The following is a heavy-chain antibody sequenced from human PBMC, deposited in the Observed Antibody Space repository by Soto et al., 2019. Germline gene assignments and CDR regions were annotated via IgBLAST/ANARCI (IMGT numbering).Heavy chain of an antibody. D-gene: IGHD3-22*01. Sequence: QLQLQESGPGLVKPSETLSLTCTVSGGSISTSSYYWGWIRQPPGKGLEWIGSIYYSGSTYYNPSLKRRVTISVDTSKTPFSLKLSSVTAADTAVYYCARDYDRSGDYWGQGTLVTVSS. CDR1: GGSISTSSYY. CDR2: IYYSGST. V-gene: IGHV4-39*01. CDR3: ARDYDRSGDY. J-gene: IGHJ4*02.